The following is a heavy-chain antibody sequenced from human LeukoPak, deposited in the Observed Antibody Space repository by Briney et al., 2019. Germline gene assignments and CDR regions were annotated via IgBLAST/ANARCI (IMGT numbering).Heavy chain of an antibody. Sequence: ASVKVSCKASGYTFTSYGISWVRQAPGQGLEWMGWISAYNGNTNYAQKFQGRVTMTRDTSTSTVYMELSSLRSEDTAVYYCARDRYYDSCPVYWGQGTLVTVSS. D-gene: IGHD3-22*01. J-gene: IGHJ4*02. V-gene: IGHV1-18*01. CDR1: GYTFTSYG. CDR2: ISAYNGNT. CDR3: ARDRYYDSCPVY.